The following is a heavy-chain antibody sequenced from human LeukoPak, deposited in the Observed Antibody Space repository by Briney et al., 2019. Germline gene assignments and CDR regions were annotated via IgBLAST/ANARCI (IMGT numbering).Heavy chain of an antibody. Sequence: PAGSLRLSCAASGFTFSSYWMSWVRQAPGKGLEWVANIKQDGSEKYYVDSVKGRFTISRDNAKNSLYLQMNSLRAEDTAVYYCARVAVTPILYYYYYYMDVWGKGTTVTVSS. CDR1: GFTFSSYW. J-gene: IGHJ6*03. D-gene: IGHD2-21*02. CDR2: IKQDGSEK. V-gene: IGHV3-7*01. CDR3: ARVAVTPILYYYYYYMDV.